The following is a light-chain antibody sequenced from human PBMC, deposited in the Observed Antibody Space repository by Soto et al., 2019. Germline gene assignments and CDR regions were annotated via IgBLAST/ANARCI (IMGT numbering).Light chain of an antibody. CDR3: QQHRNSPIT. V-gene: IGKV3-11*01. Sequence: EIVLTQPTANRSLSPGEIATLPSRAIQSVSYHLAWYQQKPGQAPRLLIYGTSSRATGIPDRFSGSGSGTDFTLTLSSLEPEAFAVSYCQQHRNSPITLAQGTRPEIK. J-gene: IGKJ5*01. CDR2: GTS. CDR1: QSVSYH.